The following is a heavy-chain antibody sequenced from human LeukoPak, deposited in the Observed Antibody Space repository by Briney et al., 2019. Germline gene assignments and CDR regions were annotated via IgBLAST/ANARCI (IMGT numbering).Heavy chain of an antibody. V-gene: IGHV1-46*02. CDR1: GYTLKEVT. CDR2: INPSGGST. CDR3: ARDSGDSSGYYFDY. Sequence: ASVKVSCKISGYTLKEVTINWVRQAPGKGLEWMGIINPSGGSTSYAQKFQGRVTMTRDTSTSTVYMELSSLRSEDTAVYYCARDSGDSSGYYFDYWGQGTLVTVSS. J-gene: IGHJ4*02. D-gene: IGHD3-22*01.